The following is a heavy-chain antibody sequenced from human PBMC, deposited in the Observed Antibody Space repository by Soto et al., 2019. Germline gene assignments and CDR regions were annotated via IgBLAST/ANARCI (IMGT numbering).Heavy chain of an antibody. D-gene: IGHD2-21*02. V-gene: IGHV4-39*01. CDR1: RDSISSRWYY. CDR2: IYYSGST. Sequence: SERMSLTSPVARDSISSRWYYWGWIRQPPGKGLEWIGSIYYSGSTYNNPSLRSRVSMSIDTSKDQFSLKRKAVTAADTALYFCATQRTSGVTQADFDVWGPGSLVPSPQ. J-gene: IGHJ4*02. CDR3: ATQRTSGVTQADFDV.